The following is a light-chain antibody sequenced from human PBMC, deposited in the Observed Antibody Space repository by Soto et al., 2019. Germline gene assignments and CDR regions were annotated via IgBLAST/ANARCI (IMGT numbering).Light chain of an antibody. Sequence: DIQMTQSPSSLSASVGDRVTITCQASHHISDYLNWYQQRPGKAPKLLIYDASNLQTGVPIRFRGSGSGTHFTLTISSLQPEDAATYYCLQYGSVPRLFGGGTNVEI. J-gene: IGKJ4*01. CDR1: HHISDY. V-gene: IGKV1-33*01. CDR2: DAS. CDR3: LQYGSVPRL.